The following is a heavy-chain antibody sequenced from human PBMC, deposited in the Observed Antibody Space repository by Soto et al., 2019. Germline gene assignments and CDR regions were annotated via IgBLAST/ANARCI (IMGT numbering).Heavy chain of an antibody. CDR3: TTDSYITTITVRFDY. Sequence: GKGLEWVSGIRGTGGSTHYADSVKGRFAISRDNSKKTLYLQMNSLRAEDTAMHYCTTDSYITTITVRFDYWGHGTLVTVSS. J-gene: IGHJ4*01. V-gene: IGHV3-23*01. D-gene: IGHD3-22*01. CDR2: IRGTGGST.